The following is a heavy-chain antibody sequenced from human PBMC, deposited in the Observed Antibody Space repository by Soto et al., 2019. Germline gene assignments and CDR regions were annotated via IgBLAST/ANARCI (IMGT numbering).Heavy chain of an antibody. D-gene: IGHD3-22*01. Sequence: XESLNIACNGSGYSFTSYWIGCVRQMPGKGLEWMGIIYPGDSDTRYSPSFQGQVTISADKSISTAYLQWSSLKASDTAMYYCARPYYYDSSGNQPPDYWGQGTPVTVYS. CDR3: ARPYYYDSSGNQPPDY. J-gene: IGHJ4*02. V-gene: IGHV5-51*01. CDR2: IYPGDSDT. CDR1: GYSFTSYW.